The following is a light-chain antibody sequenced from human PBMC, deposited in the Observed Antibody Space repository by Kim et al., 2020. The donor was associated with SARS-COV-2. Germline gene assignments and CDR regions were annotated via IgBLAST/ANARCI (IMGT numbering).Light chain of an antibody. CDR1: SSDVGGHNY. Sequence: QSALTQPRSVSGSPGQSVTISCTGTSSDVGGHNYVSWYQQHPGKGPKLMIYDVNKRPSGVPDRFSGPKSGNTASLTISGLQAEDEADYYCCSYASSYTLVFGGGTKLTVL. CDR2: DVN. V-gene: IGLV2-11*01. J-gene: IGLJ3*02. CDR3: CSYASSYTLV.